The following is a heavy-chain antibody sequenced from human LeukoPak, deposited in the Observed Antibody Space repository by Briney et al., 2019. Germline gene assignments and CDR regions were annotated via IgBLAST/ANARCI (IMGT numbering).Heavy chain of an antibody. V-gene: IGHV1-8*01. D-gene: IGHD3-10*01. CDR3: AIGSITMVRGVISNWFDP. CDR1: GYTFTSYD. CDR2: MNPNSGNT. J-gene: IGHJ5*02. Sequence: ASVKVSCKASGYTFTSYDINWVRQATGQGLEWMGWMNPNSGNTGYAQKFQGRVTMTRNTSISTAYMELSSLRSEDTAVYYCAIGSITMVRGVISNWFDPWGQGTLVTVSS.